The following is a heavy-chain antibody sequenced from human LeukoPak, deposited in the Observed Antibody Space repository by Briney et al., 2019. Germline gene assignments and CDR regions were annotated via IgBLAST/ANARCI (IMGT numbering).Heavy chain of an antibody. V-gene: IGHV3-23*01. Sequence: GGSLRLSCAASGFTFSSYAMSWVRQAPGKGLEWVSAISGSGGSTYYADSVKGRFTISRDNSKNTLYLQMNSLRAEDTAVYYCAKDKVQRFSSNWFDPWGQGTLVTVSS. CDR2: ISGSGGST. J-gene: IGHJ5*02. CDR1: GFTFSSYA. CDR3: AKDKVQRFSSNWFDP.